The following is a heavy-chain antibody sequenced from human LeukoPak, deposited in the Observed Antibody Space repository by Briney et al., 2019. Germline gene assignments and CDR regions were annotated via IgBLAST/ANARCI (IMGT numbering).Heavy chain of an antibody. J-gene: IGHJ5*02. CDR2: ISAYNGNT. CDR3: ARGGNIHCSGGSCYSLNWFDP. Sequence: GASVKVSCKASGYTFTSYGISWVRQAPGQGLEWMGWISAYNGNTNYAQKLQGRVTMTTDTSTSTAYMELRSLRSDDTAVHYCARGGNIHCSGGSCYSLNWFDPWGQGTLVTVSS. D-gene: IGHD2-15*01. CDR1: GYTFTSYG. V-gene: IGHV1-18*01.